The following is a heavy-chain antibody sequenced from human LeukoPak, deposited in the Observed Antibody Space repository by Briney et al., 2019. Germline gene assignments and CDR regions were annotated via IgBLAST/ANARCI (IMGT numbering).Heavy chain of an antibody. CDR2: INHSGST. CDR1: GGSFSGYY. CDR3: ARGAGLIGDILRYFDWLLPGNWFDP. J-gene: IGHJ5*02. Sequence: SETLSLTCAVYGGSFSGYYWSWIRQPPGKGLEWIGEINHSGSTNYNPSLKSRVTISVDTSKNQFSLKLSSVTAADTAVYYCARGAGLIGDILRYFDWLLPGNWFDPWGQGTLVTVSS. V-gene: IGHV4-34*01. D-gene: IGHD3-9*01.